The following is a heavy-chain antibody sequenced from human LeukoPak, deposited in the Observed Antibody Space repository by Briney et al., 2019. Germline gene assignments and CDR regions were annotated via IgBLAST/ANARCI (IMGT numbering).Heavy chain of an antibody. CDR3: ARAAYSSRDRGPFDI. CDR1: GFTFTTYA. J-gene: IGHJ3*02. Sequence: GGSLRLSCATSGFTFTTYAMSWVRQAPGKGLEWVSVISASGGSTYYADSVKGWFTISRDNSKNTVFLQMNSLRAEDTAVYYCARAAYSSRDRGPFDIWGQGTMVTVSS. CDR2: ISASGGST. V-gene: IGHV3-23*01. D-gene: IGHD6-13*01.